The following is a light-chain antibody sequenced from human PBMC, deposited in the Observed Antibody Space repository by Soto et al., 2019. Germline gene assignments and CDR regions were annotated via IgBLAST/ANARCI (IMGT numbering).Light chain of an antibody. Sequence: DIQMTQSPSSLSASVGDRVTITCRASQSISRHLNWYQQRPGKAPNLLIYGASSLQSGVPSRISGSGSGTDFTLTISSLQPEDFVTYYCQQSYSAPLTFGGGTKVEIK. CDR3: QQSYSAPLT. V-gene: IGKV1-39*01. J-gene: IGKJ4*01. CDR1: QSISRH. CDR2: GAS.